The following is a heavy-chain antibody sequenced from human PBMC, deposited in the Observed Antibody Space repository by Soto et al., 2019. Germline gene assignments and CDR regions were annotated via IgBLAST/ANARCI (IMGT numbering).Heavy chain of an antibody. CDR3: ARAMIWSEPYVDGYYFDY. J-gene: IGHJ4*02. Sequence: QVQLVQSGAEVKKPGASVKVSCKASGYTFTRYPIHWVRQAPGQRLEWMGWINTGNGNTKYSQKYQGRVTISRDTSANTAYMELSSLRSEDTAVYYYARAMIWSEPYVDGYYFDYWGQGTLGTVSS. D-gene: IGHD3-10*01. CDR2: INTGNGNT. CDR1: GYTFTRYP. V-gene: IGHV1-3*04.